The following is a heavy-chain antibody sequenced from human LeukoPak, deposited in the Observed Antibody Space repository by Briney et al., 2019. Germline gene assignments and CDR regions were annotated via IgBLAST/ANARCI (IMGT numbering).Heavy chain of an antibody. Sequence: PGGSLRLSCAASRFTFSSYAMSWVRQAPGKGLEWVSAISGSGGSTYYADSVKGRFTISRDNSKNTLYLQMNSLRAEDTAVYYRAKALRWQIYYFDYWGQGTLVTVSS. D-gene: IGHD4-17*01. CDR1: RFTFSSYA. CDR2: ISGSGGST. V-gene: IGHV3-23*01. CDR3: AKALRWQIYYFDY. J-gene: IGHJ4*02.